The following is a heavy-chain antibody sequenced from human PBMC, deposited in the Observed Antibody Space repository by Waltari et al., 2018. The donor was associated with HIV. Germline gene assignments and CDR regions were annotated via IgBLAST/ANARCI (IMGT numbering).Heavy chain of an antibody. V-gene: IGHV3-9*01. Sequence: EVQLVESGGGLVQPGGALRPSCAVSGFTFGKYAMHWVRQVPGKGLEWVSGFSLDSDRIDYADSVKGRFTVSRDNAKNSLYLQMNSLRVEDTALYYCGKDLTPGGLDVWGQGTTVIVSS. CDR3: GKDLTPGGLDV. J-gene: IGHJ6*02. CDR2: FSLDSDRI. CDR1: GFTFGKYA.